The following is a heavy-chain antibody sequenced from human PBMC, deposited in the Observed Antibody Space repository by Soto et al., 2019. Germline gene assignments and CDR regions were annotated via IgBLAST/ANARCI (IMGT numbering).Heavy chain of an antibody. V-gene: IGHV1-69*02. Sequence: QVQLVQSGAEVKKPGSSVKVSCKASGGTFSSYTISWVRQAPGQGLEWMGRIIPILGIANYAQKFQGRVTITADKSTSTADMELRSLRSEDTAVYYCARRPLTPPYYGMDVWGQGTTVTFSS. J-gene: IGHJ6*02. CDR2: IIPILGIA. CDR1: GGTFSSYT. CDR3: ARRPLTPPYYGMDV.